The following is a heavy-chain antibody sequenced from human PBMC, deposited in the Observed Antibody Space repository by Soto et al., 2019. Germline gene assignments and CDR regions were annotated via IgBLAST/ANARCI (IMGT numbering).Heavy chain of an antibody. CDR2: ISYDGSNK. Sequence: PGGSLRLSCAASGFTFSSYGMHWVRQAPGKGLEWVAVISYDGSNKYYADSVKGRFTISRDNSKNTLYLQMNSLRAEDTAVYYCARDRGPPRHIYYGMDVWGQGTTVTVSS. CDR1: GFTFSSYG. V-gene: IGHV3-30*03. J-gene: IGHJ6*02. D-gene: IGHD3-10*01. CDR3: ARDRGPPRHIYYGMDV.